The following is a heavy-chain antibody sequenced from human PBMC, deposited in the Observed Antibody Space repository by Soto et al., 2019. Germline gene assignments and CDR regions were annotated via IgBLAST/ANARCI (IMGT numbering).Heavy chain of an antibody. CDR2: IYYSGST. D-gene: IGHD1-20*01. V-gene: IGHV4-59*08. Sequence: LETLPLTCPVSGGSSSSYYWSWIRQPPGKGLEWIGYIYYSGSTNYNPSLKSRVTISVDTSKNQFSLKLSSVTAADTAVYYCARRYGGAFDIWGQGTMVTVSS. CDR1: GGSSSSYY. CDR3: ARRYGGAFDI. J-gene: IGHJ3*02.